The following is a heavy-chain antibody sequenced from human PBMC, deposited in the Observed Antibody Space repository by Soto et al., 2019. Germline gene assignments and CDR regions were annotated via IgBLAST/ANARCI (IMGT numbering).Heavy chain of an antibody. J-gene: IGHJ6*03. CDR1: GFTFSSYA. CDR3: AKRAVLMVYGVRHYYYDYYMDV. V-gene: IGHV3-23*01. Sequence: GGSLSLSCAASGFTFSSYAMSWVRQAPGKGLEWVSAISGSGGSTYYADSVKGRFTISIHNSKNTLYLQMNSLRAEDTAVYYSAKRAVLMVYGVRHYYYDYYMDVWGKGTTVTVSS. D-gene: IGHD2-8*01. CDR2: ISGSGGST.